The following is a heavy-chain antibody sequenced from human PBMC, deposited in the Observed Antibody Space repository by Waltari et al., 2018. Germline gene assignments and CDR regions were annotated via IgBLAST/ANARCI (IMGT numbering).Heavy chain of an antibody. V-gene: IGHV1-69*13. D-gene: IGHD6-13*01. J-gene: IGHJ1*01. CDR1: GGTFSSYA. CDR3: ARGYSSSWFAEYFQH. CDR2: IIPIFGTA. Sequence: QVQLVQSGAEVKKPGSSVKVSCKASGGTFSSYAISWVRKAPGQGLEWMGWIIPIFGTANYDQKFQGRVTITADESTSTAYMELSSLRSEDTAVYYCARGYSSSWFAEYFQHWGQGTLVTVSS.